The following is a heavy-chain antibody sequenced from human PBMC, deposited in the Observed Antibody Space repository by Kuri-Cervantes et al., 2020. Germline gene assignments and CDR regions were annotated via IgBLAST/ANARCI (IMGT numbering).Heavy chain of an antibody. V-gene: IGHV4-61*02. Sequence: SCTVSGGSISSGSYYWSWIRQPAGKGLEWIGRIYTSGSTNYNPSLKSRVTISVDTSKNQFSLKLSSVTAADTAVYYCARGLRITIFGVVITRNNWFDPWGQGTLVTVSS. CDR3: ARGLRITIFGVVITRNNWFDP. CDR1: GGSISSGSYY. CDR2: IYTSGST. D-gene: IGHD3-3*01. J-gene: IGHJ5*02.